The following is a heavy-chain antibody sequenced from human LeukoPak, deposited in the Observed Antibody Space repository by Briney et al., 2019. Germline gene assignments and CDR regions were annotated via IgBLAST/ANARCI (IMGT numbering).Heavy chain of an antibody. Sequence: SETLSLTCTVSGGSISSYYWSWIRQPPGKGLEWIGYIYYSGSTNYNPSLKSRVTISVDTSKNQFSLKLSSVTAADTAVYYCARASRFEVVIPTYYYMDVWGKGTTVTVSS. D-gene: IGHD3-3*01. V-gene: IGHV4-59*01. CDR1: GGSISSYY. CDR2: IYYSGST. J-gene: IGHJ6*03. CDR3: ARASRFEVVIPTYYYMDV.